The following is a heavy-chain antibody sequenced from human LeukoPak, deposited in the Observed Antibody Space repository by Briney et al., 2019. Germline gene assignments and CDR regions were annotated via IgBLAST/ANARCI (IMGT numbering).Heavy chain of an antibody. CDR1: GFTFSSYA. V-gene: IGHV3-23*01. CDR2: ISGSGGST. D-gene: IGHD2-2*01. J-gene: IGHJ4*02. Sequence: PGGSLRLSCAASGFTFSSYAMSWVRQAPGKGLEWVSAISGSGGSTYYADSVKGRFTISRDNSKNTLYLQMNSLRAEDTAVYYCAKVQYQLLSACYFDYWGQGTLVTVSS. CDR3: AKVQYQLLSACYFDY.